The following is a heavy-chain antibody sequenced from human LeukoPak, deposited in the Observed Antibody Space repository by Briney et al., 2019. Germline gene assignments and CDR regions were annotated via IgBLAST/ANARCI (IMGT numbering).Heavy chain of an antibody. D-gene: IGHD3-22*01. J-gene: IGHJ3*02. Sequence: GGSLRLSCAASGFTFDDYAMRWVRQAPGKGLEWVSGISWNSGSIGYADSVKGRFTISRDNAKNSLYLQMNSLRAEDTALYYCAKDLRDEYYYDSSGLVYRSNAFDIWGQGTMVTVSS. CDR2: ISWNSGSI. V-gene: IGHV3-9*01. CDR3: AKDLRDEYYYDSSGLVYRSNAFDI. CDR1: GFTFDDYA.